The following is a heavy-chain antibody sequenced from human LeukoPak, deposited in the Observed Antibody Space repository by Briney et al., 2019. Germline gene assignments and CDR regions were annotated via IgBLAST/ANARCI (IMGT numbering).Heavy chain of an antibody. CDR2: INTDGSTT. Sequence: GGSLRLSCAASGFTFSSHRMHWVRQAPGKGLVWVSIINTDGSTTRYADFVEGRFTISRDNARNTLYLEMNSPRVEDTAVYFCARDTSRTMDVWGQGTTVTV. V-gene: IGHV3-74*01. CDR1: GFTFSSHR. CDR3: ARDTSRTMDV. J-gene: IGHJ6*02.